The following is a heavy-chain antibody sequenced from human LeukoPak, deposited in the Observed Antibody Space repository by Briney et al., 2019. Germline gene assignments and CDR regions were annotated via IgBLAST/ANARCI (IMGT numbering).Heavy chain of an antibody. Sequence: SETLSLTCTVSGASISSGSNYWGWIRQSPGKTLEWIGSIYSSGSTYYNPSLKSRVIILIDTSKNHFSLTLSSVTAADTAMYYCARSDGYGLVGIWGQGTMVTVSS. D-gene: IGHD3-10*01. CDR2: IYSSGST. V-gene: IGHV4-39*07. CDR3: ARSDGYGLVGI. CDR1: GASISSGSNY. J-gene: IGHJ3*02.